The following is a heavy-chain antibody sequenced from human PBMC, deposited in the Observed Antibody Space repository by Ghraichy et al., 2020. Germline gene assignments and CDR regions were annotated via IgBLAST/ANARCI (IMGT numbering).Heavy chain of an antibody. V-gene: IGHV4-38-2*02. CDR1: GYSISSGYS. Sequence: SETLSLTCSVSGYSISSGYSWGWIRHSPGKGLEWIGSIYHSGSTFDNPSLKSRVTISVDTSKNQFSLKLRSVTAADTAVYYCARSRNTGYGIDDYWGQGTLVTVSS. CDR2: IYHSGST. CDR3: ARSRNTGYGIDDY. D-gene: IGHD5-12*01. J-gene: IGHJ4*02.